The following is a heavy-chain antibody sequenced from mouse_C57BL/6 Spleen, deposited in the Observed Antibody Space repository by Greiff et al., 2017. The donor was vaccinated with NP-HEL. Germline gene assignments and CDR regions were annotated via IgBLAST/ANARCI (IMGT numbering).Heavy chain of an antibody. J-gene: IGHJ4*01. CDR3: ARHEEEGNYGIYAMDY. V-gene: IGHV1-62-2*01. CDR2: FYPGSGSI. Sequence: QVQLKESGAELVKPGASVKLSCKASGYTFTEYTIHWVKQRSGQGLEWIGWFYPGSGSIKYNEKFKDKATLTADKSSSTVYMELSRLTSEDSAVYFCARHEEEGNYGIYAMDYWGQGTSVTVSS. D-gene: IGHD1-1*01. CDR1: GYTFTEYT.